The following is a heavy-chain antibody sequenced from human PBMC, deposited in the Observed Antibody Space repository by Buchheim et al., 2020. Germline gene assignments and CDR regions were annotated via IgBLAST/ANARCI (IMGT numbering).Heavy chain of an antibody. CDR3: ARDLELGY. CDR1: DGSLSHYY. Sequence: QVQLQESGPGLVKPSETLSLTCTVSDGSLSHYYWNWVRQPPGKGLEWIGYINYSGSTSYNPSLKSRVTVSIAMSKNQFSLQLSSVTAADTAMYYCARDLELGYWGQG. D-gene: IGHD3-3*01. CDR2: INYSGST. J-gene: IGHJ4*02. V-gene: IGHV4-59*01.